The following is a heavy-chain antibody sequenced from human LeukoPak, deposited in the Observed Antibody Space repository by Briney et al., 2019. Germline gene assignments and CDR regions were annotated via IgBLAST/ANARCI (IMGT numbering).Heavy chain of an antibody. CDR1: GYTFTGYY. J-gene: IGHJ5*02. CDR3: ARDQKTVTRISAEYNWFDP. CDR2: INPNSGGT. D-gene: IGHD4-17*01. V-gene: IGHV1-2*02. Sequence: ASVKVSCKASGYTFTGYYMHWVRQAPGQGLEWMGWINPNSGGTNYAQKFQGRVTMTRDTSTSTVYMELSSLRSEDTAVYYCARDQKTVTRISAEYNWFDPWGQGTLVTVSS.